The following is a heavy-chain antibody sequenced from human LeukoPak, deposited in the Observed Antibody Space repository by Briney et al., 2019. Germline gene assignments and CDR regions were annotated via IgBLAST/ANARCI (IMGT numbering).Heavy chain of an antibody. CDR3: TTDRDCYPSMGY. Sequence: GGSLRLSCAASGFIFSNAWMSWVRQAPGKGLEGVGRIKIKSDGATTDYAAPVKGRFTLSRDDSKNTLYLQMNSLKTEDTAVYYCTTDRDCYPSMGYWGQGTLVTVSS. CDR2: IKIKSDGATT. V-gene: IGHV3-15*01. CDR1: GFIFSNAW. J-gene: IGHJ4*02. D-gene: IGHD2-21*02.